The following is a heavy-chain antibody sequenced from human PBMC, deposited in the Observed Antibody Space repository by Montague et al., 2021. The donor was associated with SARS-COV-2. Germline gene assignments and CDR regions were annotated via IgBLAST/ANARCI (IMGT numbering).Heavy chain of an antibody. V-gene: IGHV4-39*01. CDR1: GGSISTSSYY. Sequence: SETLSLTSTVSGGSISTSSYYWGWIRQAPGTGLEWIGSIYYSGSTYYTPSLKGRVTISVDTSKNQFSLKLLSVTAADTAVYSCAGHVNREGNVVVVELNGFDPWGQGTLVTVSS. CDR2: IYYSGST. J-gene: IGHJ5*02. D-gene: IGHD2-15*01. CDR3: AGHVNREGNVVVVELNGFDP.